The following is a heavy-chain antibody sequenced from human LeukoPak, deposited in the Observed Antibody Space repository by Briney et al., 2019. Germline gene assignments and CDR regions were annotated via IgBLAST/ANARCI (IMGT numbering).Heavy chain of an antibody. J-gene: IGHJ4*02. CDR2: IIPIFGTA. V-gene: IGHV1-69*13. Sequence: SVKVSCKASGGTFSSYAISWVRQAPGQGLEWMGGIIPIFGTANYAQKFRGRVTITADESTSTAYMELSSLRSEDTAVYYCARGWEQWLVLDYWGQGTLVTVSS. D-gene: IGHD6-19*01. CDR3: ARGWEQWLVLDY. CDR1: GGTFSSYA.